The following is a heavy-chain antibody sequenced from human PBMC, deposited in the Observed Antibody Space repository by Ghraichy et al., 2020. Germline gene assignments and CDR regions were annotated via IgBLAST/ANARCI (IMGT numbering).Heavy chain of an antibody. CDR3: ARGSIVVRFYYYDGMDV. D-gene: IGHD2-21*01. V-gene: IGHV3-48*02. Sequence: GGSLRLSCVGSGFTLSNYGMNWVRQSPGKGLEWVSYITIRGSRIFYADSVKGRFTVSRDSAKNSLSLQMNSLRDEDTAVYYCARGSIVVRFYYYDGMDVWGQGTTVTVSS. CDR1: GFTLSNYG. CDR2: ITIRGSRI. J-gene: IGHJ6*02.